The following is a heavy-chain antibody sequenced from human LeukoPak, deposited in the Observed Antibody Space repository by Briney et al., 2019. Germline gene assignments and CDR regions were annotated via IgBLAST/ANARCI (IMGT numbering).Heavy chain of an antibody. Sequence: SETLSLTCTVSGGSINNYYWSWIRQPAGKGLEWIGLIYSSGSTSYNPSLRSRVTMSVDTSKKQFSLRLSSVTAADTAVYYCARTPIYYFDNSGYYNWGQGTLVTVSS. D-gene: IGHD3-22*01. J-gene: IGHJ4*02. CDR3: ARTPIYYFDNSGYYN. V-gene: IGHV4-4*07. CDR1: GGSINNYY. CDR2: IYSSGST.